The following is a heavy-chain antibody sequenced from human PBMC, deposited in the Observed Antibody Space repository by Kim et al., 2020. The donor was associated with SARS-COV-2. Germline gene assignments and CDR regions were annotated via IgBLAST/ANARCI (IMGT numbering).Heavy chain of an antibody. CDR2: IYSGGSST. CDR3: AKGVLVAGGAFDI. D-gene: IGHD6-13*01. J-gene: IGHJ3*02. CDR1: GFTFSSYA. Sequence: GGSLRLSCAASGFTFSSYAMSWVRQAPGKGLEWVSVIYSGGSSTYYADSVKGRFTISRDNSKNTLYLQMNSLRAEDTAVYYCAKGVLVAGGAFDIWGQGTMVTVSS. V-gene: IGHV3-23*03.